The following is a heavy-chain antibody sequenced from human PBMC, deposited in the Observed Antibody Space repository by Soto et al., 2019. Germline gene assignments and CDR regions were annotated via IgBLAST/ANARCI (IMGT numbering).Heavy chain of an antibody. V-gene: IGHV3-30*18. CDR3: AKDYSNYYFDY. Sequence: QVQLVESGGGVVQPGRSLRLSCAASGFTFSSYGMHWVRQAPGKGLEWVAVISYDGRNKYYADSVKGRFTISRDNSKNTLYLQMNSLRAEDTAVYYCAKDYSNYYFDYWGQGTLVTVSS. CDR1: GFTFSSYG. D-gene: IGHD4-4*01. CDR2: ISYDGRNK. J-gene: IGHJ4*02.